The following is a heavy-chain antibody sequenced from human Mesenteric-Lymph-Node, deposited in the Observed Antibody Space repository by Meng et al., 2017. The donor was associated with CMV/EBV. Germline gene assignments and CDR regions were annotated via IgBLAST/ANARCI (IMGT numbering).Heavy chain of an antibody. J-gene: IGHJ4*01. CDR1: GFTFSSYW. D-gene: IGHD6-13*01. Sequence: GESLKISCATSGFTFSSYWMNWVRQPPGKGLEWVSGINWNGGSTGYADSVKGRFTISRDNAKNSLYLQMNSLRAEDTALYYCARDRFGAIAASGTPGYWGHGTLVTVSS. V-gene: IGHV3-20*04. CDR3: ARDRFGAIAASGTPGY. CDR2: INWNGGST.